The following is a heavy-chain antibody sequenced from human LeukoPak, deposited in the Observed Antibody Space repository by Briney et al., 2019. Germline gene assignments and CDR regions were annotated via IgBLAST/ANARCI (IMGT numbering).Heavy chain of an antibody. CDR1: GFTFDDYA. D-gene: IGHD3-10*01. V-gene: IGHV3-43D*03. J-gene: IGHJ6*03. CDR2: ISWDGGST. Sequence: PGGSLRLSCAASGFTFDDYAMHWVRQAPGKGLEWVSLISWDGGSTYYADSVKGRFTISRDNSKNSLYLQMNSLRAEDTALYYCAKAVPFITMVRGVIFSRFSDYYMDVWGKGTTVTVSS. CDR3: AKAVPFITMVRGVIFSRFSDYYMDV.